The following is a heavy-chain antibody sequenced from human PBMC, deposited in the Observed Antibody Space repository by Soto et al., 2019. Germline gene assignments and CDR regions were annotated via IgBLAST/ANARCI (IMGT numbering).Heavy chain of an antibody. V-gene: IGHV3-7*03. J-gene: IGHJ4*02. CDR1: GFTFSSYW. CDR2: IKQDGSED. CDR3: AKDGYRRDGYLFDY. D-gene: IGHD5-12*01. Sequence: PGGSLRLSCAASGFTFSSYWMSWVRQFPGKGLEWVANIKQDGSEDYYVESVRGRFTISRDNSKNTLYLQMNSLRAEDTAVYYCAKDGYRRDGYLFDYWGQGTLVTVSS.